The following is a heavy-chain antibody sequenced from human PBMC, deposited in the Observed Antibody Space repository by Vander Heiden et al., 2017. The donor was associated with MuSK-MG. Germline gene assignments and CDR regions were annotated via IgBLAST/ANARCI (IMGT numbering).Heavy chain of an antibody. Sequence: EVQLLESGGGLVQPGGSLRLSCAASGFTFRSYAMTWVRQAPGKGLEWVAGGMGGGDNTDYADSVKGRFTISRDNSKNTVYLQMNSLRAEDTAVDYGAKYAESWQWRVHLLLDGGGQRTTVTVSS. D-gene: IGHD6-19*01. CDR3: AKYAESWQWRVHLLLDG. V-gene: IGHV3-23*01. CDR2: GMGGGDNT. CDR1: GFTFRSYA. J-gene: IGHJ6*02.